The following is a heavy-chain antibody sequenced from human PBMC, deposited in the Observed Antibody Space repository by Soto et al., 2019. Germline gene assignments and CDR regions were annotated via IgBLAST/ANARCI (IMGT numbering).Heavy chain of an antibody. CDR2: INHSGST. V-gene: IGHV4-34*01. D-gene: IGHD3-3*01. CDR3: ARGRVTIFGVVIGPYYYYGMDV. CDR1: GGSFSGYY. Sequence: LSLTSAVYGGSFSGYYWSWVRQPPGKGLEWMGEINHSGSTNYNPSLKSRVTISVDTSKNQFSLKLSSVTAADTAVYYCARGRVTIFGVVIGPYYYYGMDVWGQGTTVTVSS. J-gene: IGHJ6*02.